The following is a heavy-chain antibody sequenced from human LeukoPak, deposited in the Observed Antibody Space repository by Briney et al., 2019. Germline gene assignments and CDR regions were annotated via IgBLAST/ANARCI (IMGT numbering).Heavy chain of an antibody. CDR2: ISYDGSNK. J-gene: IGHJ4*02. D-gene: IGHD4-17*01. Sequence: GGSLRLSCAASGFTFSSYGLHWVRQAPGKGLEWVAVISYDGSNKYYADSVKGRFTISRDNSKNTLYPQMNSLRAEDTAVYYCAKDGGDSVLADYWGQGTLVTVSS. CDR3: AKDGGDSVLADY. V-gene: IGHV3-30*18. CDR1: GFTFSSYG.